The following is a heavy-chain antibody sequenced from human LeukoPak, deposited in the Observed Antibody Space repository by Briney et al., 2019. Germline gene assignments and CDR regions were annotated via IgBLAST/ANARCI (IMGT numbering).Heavy chain of an antibody. D-gene: IGHD4-17*01. V-gene: IGHV1-8*03. CDR3: ARTTSLTASGCDY. CDR2: INPNTGDR. J-gene: IGHJ4*02. Sequence: ASLKVSCKASGYTFTNYHINWVRQAPGQGLEWMGWINPNTGDRGYAQKFQGRVSITSDTSISTAYMELGSPRSEDTAVYFCARTTSLTASGCDYWGQGTLVTVSS. CDR1: GYTFTNYH.